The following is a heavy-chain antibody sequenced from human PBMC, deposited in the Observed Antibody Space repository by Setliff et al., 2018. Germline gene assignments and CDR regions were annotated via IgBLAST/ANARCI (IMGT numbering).Heavy chain of an antibody. V-gene: IGHV3-7*01. D-gene: IGHD3-22*01. CDR1: GFTFSSYW. CDR3: ARDRSRGNYYIGYFNY. Sequence: LRLSCAGSGFTFSSYWMTWVRQVPGRGLEWAANINRDGSEKYYLDSVKGRFTISRDNAEKSLWLHMNNLRVDDTAVYYCARDRSRGNYYIGYFNYWGQGSLVTVSS. CDR2: INRDGSEK. J-gene: IGHJ1*01.